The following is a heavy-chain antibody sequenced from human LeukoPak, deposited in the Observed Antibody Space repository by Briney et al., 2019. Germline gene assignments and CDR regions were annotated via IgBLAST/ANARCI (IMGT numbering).Heavy chain of an antibody. J-gene: IGHJ6*02. Sequence: SETLSLTCAVYGGSFSGYYWSWIRQPPGKGLEWIGEINHSGSTNYNPSLKSRVTISVDTSRNQFSLKLSSVTAADTAVYYCARGNSSSWYYYYYYGVDVWGQGTTVTVSS. CDR3: ARGNSSSWYYYYYYGVDV. CDR2: INHSGST. CDR1: GGSFSGYY. D-gene: IGHD6-13*01. V-gene: IGHV4-34*01.